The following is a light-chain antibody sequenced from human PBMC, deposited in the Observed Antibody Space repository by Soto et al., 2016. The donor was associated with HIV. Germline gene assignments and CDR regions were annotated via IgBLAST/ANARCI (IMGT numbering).Light chain of an antibody. V-gene: IGLV3-1*01. CDR1: KLEDKY. CDR3: QAWDTTTVV. Sequence: SYELTQAPSVSMSPGQTASITCSGDKLEDKYACWYQQKPGQSPVLVIYQDSKRPSGIPERFSGSHSGNTATLTISGTQAMDEADYYCQAWDTTTVVFGGGTKLTVL. J-gene: IGLJ2*01. CDR2: QDS.